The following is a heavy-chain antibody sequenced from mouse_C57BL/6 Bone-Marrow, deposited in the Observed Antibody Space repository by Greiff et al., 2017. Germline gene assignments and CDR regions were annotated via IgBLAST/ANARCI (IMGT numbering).Heavy chain of an antibody. Sequence: EVHLGDSGGGLVQPGGSLILSCAASGSTFPVYYMSWVRQPPGKALEWWGFIRNKANGYTTEYSASVKGRFTFARDNTQSILYLQLNALRAEDSATYYCARSYSPFDYWGQGTTLTVSS. D-gene: IGHD2-10*01. J-gene: IGHJ2*01. V-gene: IGHV7-3*01. CDR3: ARSYSPFDY. CDR2: IRNKANGYTT. CDR1: GSTFPVYY.